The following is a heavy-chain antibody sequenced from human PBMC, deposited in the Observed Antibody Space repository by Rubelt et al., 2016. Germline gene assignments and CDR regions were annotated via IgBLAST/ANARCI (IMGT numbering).Heavy chain of an antibody. V-gene: IGHV3-23*01. CDR1: GFTFSNYP. CDR2: IGTNAANT. Sequence: DVQLLESGGGLLQPGGSLRLSCAASGFTFSNYPMAWVRQAPGKGLEWVSTIGTNAANTYYADSVKGRFTISRDNSKNTLFLRMNSLTAEDTAIYYCAKDYSSGWYEDWGQGTLVTVSS. CDR3: AKDYSSGWYED. D-gene: IGHD6-13*01. J-gene: IGHJ4*02.